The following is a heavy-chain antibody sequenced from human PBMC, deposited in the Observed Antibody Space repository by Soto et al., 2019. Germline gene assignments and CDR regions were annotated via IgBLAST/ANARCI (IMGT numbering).Heavy chain of an antibody. D-gene: IGHD3-10*01. CDR1: GFTFSSYS. CDR2: ISSSSSTI. Sequence: GGSLRLSCAASGFTFSSYSMNWVRQAPGKGLEWVSYISSSSSTIYYADSVKGRFTISRDNAKNSLYLQMNSLRAEDTAVYYCAKDNAGERLWFGGLDYYLDVWGKGTPVTVSS. CDR3: AKDNAGERLWFGGLDYYLDV. J-gene: IGHJ6*03. V-gene: IGHV3-48*01.